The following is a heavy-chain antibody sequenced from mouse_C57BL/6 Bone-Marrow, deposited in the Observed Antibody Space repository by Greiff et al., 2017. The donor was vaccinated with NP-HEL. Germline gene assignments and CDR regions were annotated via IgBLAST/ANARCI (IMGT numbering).Heavy chain of an antibody. CDR2: IYPRSGNT. CDR3: ARDGIAHYYGTWYFDV. V-gene: IGHV1-81*01. D-gene: IGHD1-1*01. J-gene: IGHJ1*03. CDR1: GYTFTSYG. Sequence: QVQLKQSGAELARPGASVKLSCKASGYTFTSYGISWVKQRTGQGLEWIGEIYPRSGNTYYNEKFKGKATLTADKSSSTAYMELRSLTSEDSAVYFCARDGIAHYYGTWYFDVWGTGTTVTVSS.